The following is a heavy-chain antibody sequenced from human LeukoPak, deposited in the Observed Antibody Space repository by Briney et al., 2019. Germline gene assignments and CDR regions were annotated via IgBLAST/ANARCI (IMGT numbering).Heavy chain of an antibody. Sequence: GGSLRLSCAASGFTLIDHAMHWVRQTPEKGLEWVSGIFWNGGRADYGDSVKGRFTVSRDNAKNSLYLQMDRLRAEDTAIYYRIKDIRPGGMDVWGQGTTVTVSS. CDR2: IFWNGGRA. CDR3: IKDIRPGGMDV. CDR1: GFTLIDHA. J-gene: IGHJ6*02. D-gene: IGHD1-14*01. V-gene: IGHV3-9*01.